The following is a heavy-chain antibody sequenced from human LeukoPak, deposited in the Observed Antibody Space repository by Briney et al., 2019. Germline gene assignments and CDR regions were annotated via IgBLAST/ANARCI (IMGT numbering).Heavy chain of an antibody. J-gene: IGHJ4*02. CDR1: GGSISSDLYY. CDR2: IYTSGST. D-gene: IGHD3-22*01. CDR3: ARGRDYYYDSSGPFDY. V-gene: IGHV4-61*02. Sequence: PSETLPLTCTVSGGSISSDLYYWSWIRQPAGKGLEWIGRIYTSGSTNYNPSLKSRVTMSVDTSKNQFSLKLSSVTAADTAVYYCARGRDYYYDSSGPFDYWGQGTLVTVSS.